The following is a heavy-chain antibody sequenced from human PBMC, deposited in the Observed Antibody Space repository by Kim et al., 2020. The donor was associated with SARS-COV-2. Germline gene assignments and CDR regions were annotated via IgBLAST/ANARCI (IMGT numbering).Heavy chain of an antibody. CDR1: GFSFSNYW. Sequence: GGSLRLSCAASGFSFSNYWMTWVRQAPGNGLEWVARLNQDGSAKYYMDSLKGRLTISRDNAKSSLYLQMNSLRVDDTAVYYCARLDGGSGGAFDFWGRGTMVTVSS. J-gene: IGHJ3*01. CDR2: LNQDGSAK. CDR3: ARLDGGSGGAFDF. V-gene: IGHV3-7*03. D-gene: IGHD6-19*01.